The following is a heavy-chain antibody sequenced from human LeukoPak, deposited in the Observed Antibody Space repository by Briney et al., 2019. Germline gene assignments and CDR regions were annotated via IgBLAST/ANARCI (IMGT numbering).Heavy chain of an antibody. D-gene: IGHD3-3*01. V-gene: IGHV3-53*01. Sequence: QPGGSLRLSCAASGFTVSSNYMSWVRQAPGKGLEWVSVIYSGGSTYYADSVKGRFTISRDNSKNTLYLQMNSLRAEDTAVYYCAKDLPLRFLEWPDYYYGMDVWGQGTTVTVSS. CDR2: IYSGGST. CDR3: AKDLPLRFLEWPDYYYGMDV. CDR1: GFTVSSNY. J-gene: IGHJ6*02.